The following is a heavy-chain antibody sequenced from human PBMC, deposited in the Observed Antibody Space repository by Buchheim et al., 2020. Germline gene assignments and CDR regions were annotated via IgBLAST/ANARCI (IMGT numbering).Heavy chain of an antibody. CDR1: GFTFSSYE. CDR2: ISSSGSTI. V-gene: IGHV3-48*03. D-gene: IGHD5-18*01. Sequence: EVQLVESGGGLVQPGGSLRLSCAASGFTFSSYEMNWVRQAPGKGLEWVSYISSSGSTIYYADSVKGRFTISRDNAKNSLYLQMNSLRAEDTAVYYCASHVDTAMVVYYYGMDVWGQGTT. J-gene: IGHJ6*02. CDR3: ASHVDTAMVVYYYGMDV.